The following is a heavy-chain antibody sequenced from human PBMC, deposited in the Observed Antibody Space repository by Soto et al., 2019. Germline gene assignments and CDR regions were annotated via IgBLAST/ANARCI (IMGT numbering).Heavy chain of an antibody. J-gene: IGHJ5*02. D-gene: IGHD3-22*01. CDR3: ARAYYYDSSGYPPEANWFDP. V-gene: IGHV1-69*01. Sequence: QVQLVQSGAEVKKPGSSVKVSCKASGGTFSSYAISWVRQAPGQGLEWMGGIIPIFGTANYAQKFQGRVTITADVSTSTAYMELSSLRSEETAVYYCARAYYYDSSGYPPEANWFDPWGQGTLVTVSS. CDR2: IIPIFGTA. CDR1: GGTFSSYA.